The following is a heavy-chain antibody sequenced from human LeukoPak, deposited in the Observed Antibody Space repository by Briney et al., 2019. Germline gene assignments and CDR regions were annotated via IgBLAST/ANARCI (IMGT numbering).Heavy chain of an antibody. CDR1: GFTFSSYE. D-gene: IGHD6-19*01. Sequence: PGGSLRLSCAASGFTFSSYEMNWVRQAPGKGLEWVSYISSSGSTIYYADSVKGRFTISRDNAKNSLYLQMNSLRAEDTAVYYCARVEQWLVPYWGQGTLVTVSS. J-gene: IGHJ4*02. CDR3: ARVEQWLVPY. V-gene: IGHV3-48*03. CDR2: ISSSGSTI.